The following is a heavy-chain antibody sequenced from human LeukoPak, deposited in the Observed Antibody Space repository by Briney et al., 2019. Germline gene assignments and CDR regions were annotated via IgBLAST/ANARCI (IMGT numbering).Heavy chain of an antibody. CDR2: ISYDGSNK. V-gene: IGHV3-30*04. J-gene: IGHJ4*02. CDR3: AREGAGSGWLIRGDYFDY. CDR1: GFTFSSYA. D-gene: IGHD6-19*01. Sequence: PGRSLRLSCAASGFTFSSYAMHWVRQAPGKGLEWVAVISYDGSNKQYADSVKGRFTISRDNSRNTLYLQMNSLRREDTAVYYCAREGAGSGWLIRGDYFDYWGQGTLVTVSS.